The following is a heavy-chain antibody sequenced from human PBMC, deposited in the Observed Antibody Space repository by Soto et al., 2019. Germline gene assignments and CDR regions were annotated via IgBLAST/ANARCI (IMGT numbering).Heavy chain of an antibody. V-gene: IGHV4-39*01. CDR3: AVPPNYYDSSGYKTWFDP. J-gene: IGHJ5*02. CDR1: GGSISSSSYY. CDR2: IYYSGST. Sequence: SETLSLTCTVSGGSISSSSYYWGWIRQPPGKGLEWIGSIYYSGSTYYNPSLKSRVTISVDTSKNQFSLKLSSVTAADTAVYYCAVPPNYYDSSGYKTWFDPWGQGTLVTVSS. D-gene: IGHD3-22*01.